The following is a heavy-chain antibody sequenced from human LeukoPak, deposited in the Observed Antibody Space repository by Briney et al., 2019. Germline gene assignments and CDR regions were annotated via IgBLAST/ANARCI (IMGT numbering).Heavy chain of an antibody. V-gene: IGHV4-61*02. CDR3: ARDRGLMAPEL. J-gene: IGHJ4*02. CDR2: IYTSGST. D-gene: IGHD1-14*01. CDR1: SGSISSGSYY. Sequence: SQTLSLTCTVSSGSISSGSYYWSWIRQPAGKRLEWIGRIYTSGSTNYNPSLKSRVTISVDTSKNQFSLKLSSVTAADTAVYYCARDRGLMAPELWGQGTLVTVSS.